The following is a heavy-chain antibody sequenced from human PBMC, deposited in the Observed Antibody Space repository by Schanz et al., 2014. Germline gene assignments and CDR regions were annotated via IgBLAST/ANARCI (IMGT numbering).Heavy chain of an antibody. J-gene: IGHJ3*01. CDR1: GFTFSQYG. CDR2: ISYDGTNE. V-gene: IGHV3-30*03. Sequence: QVFLAESGGGVVQPGRSLRLSCAASGFTFSQYGMHWVRQAPGKGLEWVAVISYDGTNEYYAESVKGRFTISRDNAKNSLYLQMNSLRVDDTAVYYCASSRTRYCSSTSCVPGAFDFWGQGTLVTVSS. D-gene: IGHD2-2*01. CDR3: ASSRTRYCSSTSCVPGAFDF.